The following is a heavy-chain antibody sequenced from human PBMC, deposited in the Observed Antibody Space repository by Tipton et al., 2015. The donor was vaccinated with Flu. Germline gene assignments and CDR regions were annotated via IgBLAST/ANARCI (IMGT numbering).Heavy chain of an antibody. J-gene: IGHJ3*02. D-gene: IGHD3-16*01. CDR1: GLTFRDHG. Sequence: SLRLSCTASGLTFRDHGMHWVRQAPGKGLEWVAGLDYNGNYENYIDSVRGRFTVSRDDSRNTLYLQMNTLRADDTAMYYCARDRDSTVVTGEADAFDIWGQGTMVRVSS. CDR3: ARDRDSTVVTGEADAFDI. CDR2: LDYNGNYE. V-gene: IGHV3-30*12.